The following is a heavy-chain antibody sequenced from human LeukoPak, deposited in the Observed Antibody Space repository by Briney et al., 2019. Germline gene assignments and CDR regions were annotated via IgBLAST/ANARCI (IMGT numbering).Heavy chain of an antibody. CDR2: INHSGST. Sequence: PSETLSLTCAVYGGSFSGYYWSWIRQPPGKGLEWIGEINHSGSTTSNPSLMNPVTISVGTSKNQFSLKLSSVTAADTAAYCCATQPLSIAAAGYDDYWGQGTLGTGSS. CDR1: GGSFSGYY. J-gene: IGHJ4*02. CDR3: ATQPLSIAAAGYDDY. V-gene: IGHV4-34*01. D-gene: IGHD6-13*01.